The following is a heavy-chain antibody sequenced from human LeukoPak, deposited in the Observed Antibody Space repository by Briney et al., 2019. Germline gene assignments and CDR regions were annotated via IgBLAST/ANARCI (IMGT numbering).Heavy chain of an antibody. J-gene: IGHJ4*02. CDR1: GYSISSGYY. CDR2: IYHSGST. V-gene: IGHV4-38-2*02. D-gene: IGHD5-12*01. CDR3: ARDPPFRNGHSGYEG. Sequence: PSETLSLTCTVSGYSISSGYYWGWIRQPPGKGLEWMGSIYHSGSTYYNPSLKSRVTISVDTSKNQFSLKLSSVTAADTAVYYCARDPPFRNGHSGYEGWGQGTLVTVSS.